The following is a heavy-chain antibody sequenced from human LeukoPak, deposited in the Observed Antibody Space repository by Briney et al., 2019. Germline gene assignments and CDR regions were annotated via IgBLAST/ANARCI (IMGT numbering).Heavy chain of an antibody. J-gene: IGHJ4*02. CDR2: IKEDGSEQ. Sequence: GGSLRLSCAASGFRFTEYWMSWVRQAPGKGLEWVANIKEDGSEQHYVDSVKGRFTISRDDATKSVYLQMNSLRAEDTALYYCARDSRPRGGSCSDNWGQGILVTVSS. D-gene: IGHD3-22*01. V-gene: IGHV3-7*01. CDR3: ARDSRPRGGSCSDN. CDR1: GFRFTEYW.